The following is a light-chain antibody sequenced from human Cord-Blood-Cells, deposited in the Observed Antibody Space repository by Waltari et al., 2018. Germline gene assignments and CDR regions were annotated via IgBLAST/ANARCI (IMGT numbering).Light chain of an antibody. CDR1: QSVSSSY. V-gene: IGKV3-20*01. CDR2: GAS. J-gene: IGKJ1*01. Sequence: EVMLTHSPGTLAFSPGEGATLSCRASQSVSSSYLAWYQQKPGQAPMLLIYGASSRATGIPDRFSGSGSGTDFTLTISRLEPEDFAVYYCQQYGSSPWTFGQGTKVEIK. CDR3: QQYGSSPWT.